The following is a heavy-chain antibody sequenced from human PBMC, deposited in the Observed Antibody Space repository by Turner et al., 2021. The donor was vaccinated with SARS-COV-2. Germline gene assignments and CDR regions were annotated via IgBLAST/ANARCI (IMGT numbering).Heavy chain of an antibody. Sequence: QLQLQESGPGLVKPSETLSLTCTVSGGLVSSSSYYWGWLRQPPGKGLEWIGSINYSGSTDDNPSLKSRVTISVDTAKNQCSLRLSSVTAADTAVYYCASPSVDFWSGSYYGMDVWGQGTTVTVSS. CDR3: ASPSVDFWSGSYYGMDV. CDR2: INYSGST. CDR1: GGLVSSSSYY. V-gene: IGHV4-39*01. D-gene: IGHD3-3*01. J-gene: IGHJ6*02.